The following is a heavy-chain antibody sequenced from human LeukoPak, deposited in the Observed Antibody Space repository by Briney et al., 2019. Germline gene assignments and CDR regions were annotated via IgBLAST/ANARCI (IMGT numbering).Heavy chain of an antibody. CDR2: ISGSGGST. CDR1: GFTFSSYA. CDR3: AKAAPSVVVPAAISLLFDY. D-gene: IGHD2-2*01. J-gene: IGHJ4*02. Sequence: GGSLRLSCAASGFTFSSYAMSWVRQAPGKGLEWVSAISGSGGSTYYADSVKGRFTISRDNSKNTLYLQMNSLRAEDTAVYYCAKAAPSVVVPAAISLLFDYWGQGTLVTVSS. V-gene: IGHV3-23*01.